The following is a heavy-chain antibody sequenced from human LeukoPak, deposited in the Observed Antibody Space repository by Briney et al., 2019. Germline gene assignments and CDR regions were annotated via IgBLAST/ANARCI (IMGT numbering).Heavy chain of an antibody. J-gene: IGHJ4*02. CDR1: GFTFDDYA. CDR2: ISWNSGSI. D-gene: IGHD3-10*01. CDR3: AKDINYYGSGWGYFDY. Sequence: GRSLRLSCAASGFTFDDYAMHWVRQAPGKGLEWVSGISWNSGSIGYADSVKGRFTISRDNAKNSLYLQMNSLRAEDTALYYCAKDINYYGSGWGYFDYWGQGTLVTASS. V-gene: IGHV3-9*01.